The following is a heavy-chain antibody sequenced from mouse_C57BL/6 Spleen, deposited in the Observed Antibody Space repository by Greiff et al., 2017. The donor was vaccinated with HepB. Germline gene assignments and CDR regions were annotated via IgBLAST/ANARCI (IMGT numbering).Heavy chain of an antibody. Sequence: EVQLQQSGAELVRPGASVKLSCTASGFNIKDYYMHWVKQRPEQGLEWIGRIDPEDGDTEYAPKFQGKATMTADTSSNTAYLQLSSLTSEDTAVYYCTTDGYYGSIYDGDYAMDYWGQGTSVTVSS. CDR1: GFNIKDYY. CDR2: IDPEDGDT. D-gene: IGHD1-1*01. J-gene: IGHJ4*01. CDR3: TTDGYYGSIYDGDYAMDY. V-gene: IGHV14-1*01.